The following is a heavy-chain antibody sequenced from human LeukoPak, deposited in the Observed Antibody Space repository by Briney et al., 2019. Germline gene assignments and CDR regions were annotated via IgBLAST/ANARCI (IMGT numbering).Heavy chain of an antibody. Sequence: KTSETLSLTCTVSGGSISSYYWSWIRQPPGKGLEWIGYIYYSGSTNYNPSLKSRVTISVDTSKNQFSLKLSSVTAADTAVYYCASAPRLDYFDYWGQGTLVTVSS. CDR1: GGSISSYY. D-gene: IGHD2-21*01. V-gene: IGHV4-59*08. CDR3: ASAPRLDYFDY. J-gene: IGHJ4*02. CDR2: IYYSGST.